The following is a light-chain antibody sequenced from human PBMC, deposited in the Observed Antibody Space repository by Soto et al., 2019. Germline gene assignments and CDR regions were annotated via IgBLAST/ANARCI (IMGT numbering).Light chain of an antibody. CDR2: ENN. CDR3: GTWDSSLSADVV. J-gene: IGLJ2*01. V-gene: IGLV1-51*02. CDR1: SSNIGNNY. Sequence: QSVLTQPPSVSAAPGQTVTISCSGSSSNIGNNYVSWYQQLPGTAPKLLIYENNKRPSGIPDRFSGSKSGTSATLGITGLQTGDEADYYCGTWDSSLSADVVFGGVTKLTVL.